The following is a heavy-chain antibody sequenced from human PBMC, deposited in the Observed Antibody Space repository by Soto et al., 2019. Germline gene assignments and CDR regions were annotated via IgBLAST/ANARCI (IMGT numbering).Heavy chain of an antibody. CDR1: GFSLTTRGLG. CDR3: AHIQNYYQYDWFDP. J-gene: IGHJ5*02. CDR2: ISWYDDK. V-gene: IGHV2-5*01. Sequence: QITLKESGPTLVKPTQTLTLTCTFSGFSLTTRGLGVGWIRQPPGKALECLALISWYDDKRYSPSLQSRLSIANDTSKNLEVLTMTNVDPVDTATYYCAHIQNYYQYDWFDPWGQGTLVSVSS. D-gene: IGHD3-16*01.